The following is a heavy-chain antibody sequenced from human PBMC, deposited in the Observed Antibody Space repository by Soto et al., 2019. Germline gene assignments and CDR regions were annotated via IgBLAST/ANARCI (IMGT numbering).Heavy chain of an antibody. CDR2: FNPSTGAT. Sequence: ASGWDCWKAFECNIVKFDGKRVLQATGQGLQWMGVFNPSTGATEYVQKFQGRVTLTSDTPTSTVYMELSSLRSDDTATYYCARGRTEFDIFTAYIMGDFWGQGTQVTVSS. CDR1: ECNIVKFD. D-gene: IGHD3-9*01. J-gene: IGHJ4*02. V-gene: IGHV1-46*03. CDR3: ARGRTEFDIFTAYIMGDF.